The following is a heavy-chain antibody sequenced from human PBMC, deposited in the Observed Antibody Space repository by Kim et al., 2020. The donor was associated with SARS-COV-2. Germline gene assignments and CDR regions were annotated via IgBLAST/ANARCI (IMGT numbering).Heavy chain of an antibody. J-gene: IGHJ3*02. D-gene: IGHD1-26*01. Sequence: QGFTGRLVFSVDTSVSTAYLQISSLKAEDTAVYYCARVGDSGSYNDAFDIWGQGTMVTVSS. V-gene: IGHV7-4-1*02. CDR3: ARVGDSGSYNDAFDI.